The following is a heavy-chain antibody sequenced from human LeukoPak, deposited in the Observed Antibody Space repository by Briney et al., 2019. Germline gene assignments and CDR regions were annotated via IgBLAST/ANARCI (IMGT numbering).Heavy chain of an antibody. Sequence: SSETLSLTCAVSGYSISSSNWWGWIRQPPGKGLEWIGSIYYSGSTYYNPSLKSRVTISVDTSKNQFSLKLSSVTAADTAVYYCRGTNLYYYYYMDVWGKGTTVTVSS. CDR3: RGTNLYYYYYMDV. CDR2: IYYSGST. V-gene: IGHV4-38-2*01. CDR1: GYSISSSNW. D-gene: IGHD2-2*01. J-gene: IGHJ6*03.